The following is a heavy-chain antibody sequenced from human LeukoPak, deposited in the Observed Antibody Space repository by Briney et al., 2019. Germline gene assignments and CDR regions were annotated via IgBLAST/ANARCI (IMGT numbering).Heavy chain of an antibody. CDR1: GVSFSDYS. J-gene: IGHJ4*02. Sequence: GGSLTLSCAASGVSFSDYSMTWVRQAPGKGLEWVSSIGSSSGFIYYADSLKGRFTISRDNAQSSLYLQMNSLRAEDTAVYYCASTLYDNSGYYLDWGQGTLVTVSS. V-gene: IGHV3-21*01. CDR3: ASTLYDNSGYYLD. D-gene: IGHD3-22*01. CDR2: IGSSSGFI.